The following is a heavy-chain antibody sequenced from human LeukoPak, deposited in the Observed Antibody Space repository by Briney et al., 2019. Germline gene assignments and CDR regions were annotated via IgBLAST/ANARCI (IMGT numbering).Heavy chain of an antibody. CDR3: ARGASSWEYTTFDI. D-gene: IGHD6-13*01. J-gene: IGHJ3*02. CDR2: IGTSGLTT. CDR1: GFTFSSYG. Sequence: GGSLRLSCAASGFTFSSYGMHWVRQAPGKGLEWVSTIGTSGLTTFYADSVEGRFTISRDNSNNAVFLQMNSLRADDMAIYYCARGASSWEYTTFDIWGQGAIVTVSS. V-gene: IGHV3-23*01.